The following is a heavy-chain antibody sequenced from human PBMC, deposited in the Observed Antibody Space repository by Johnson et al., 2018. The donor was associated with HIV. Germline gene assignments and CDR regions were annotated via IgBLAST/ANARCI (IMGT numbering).Heavy chain of an antibody. Sequence: VQLVESGGGVVQPGRSLRLSCAASGFTFSSYWMHWVRQAPGKGLVWVSAIGTAGDTYYPGSVKGRFTISRENAKNSLYLQMNSLRAGDTAVYYCAREEANGAFDIWGQGTMVTVSS. V-gene: IGHV3-13*01. CDR3: AREEANGAFDI. CDR1: GFTFSSYW. J-gene: IGHJ3*02. CDR2: IGTAGDT.